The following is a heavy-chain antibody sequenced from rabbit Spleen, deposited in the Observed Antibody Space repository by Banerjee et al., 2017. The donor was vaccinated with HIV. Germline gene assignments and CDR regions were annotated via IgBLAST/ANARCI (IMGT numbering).Heavy chain of an antibody. J-gene: IGHJ4*01. D-gene: IGHD6-1*01. Sequence: QEQLVESGGDLVKPGASLTLTCTASGFSFSSDYYMCWVRQAPGKGLEWIGCINTGSSGSTYYASWAKGRFTISKASSTTVTLQMTSLTAADTATYFCARGIDYADYAGFAYVSIYYFNLWGQGTLVTVS. V-gene: IGHV1S45*01. CDR1: GFSFSSDYY. CDR2: INTGSSGST. CDR3: ARGIDYADYAGFAYVSIYYFNL.